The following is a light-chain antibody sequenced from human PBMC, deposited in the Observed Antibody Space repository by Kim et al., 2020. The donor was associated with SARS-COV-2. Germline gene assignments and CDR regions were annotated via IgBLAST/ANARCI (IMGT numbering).Light chain of an antibody. J-gene: IGKJ4*01. CDR3: QQYDNHPRGT. Sequence: DIQMTQSPSSLSASVGDRVTITCQASQDISNYLNWYQQKPGKAPKLLIYDASNLETGVPSRFSGSGSGTDFTFTISSLQPEDIATYYCQQYDNHPRGTFGGGTKVDIK. V-gene: IGKV1-33*01. CDR2: DAS. CDR1: QDISNY.